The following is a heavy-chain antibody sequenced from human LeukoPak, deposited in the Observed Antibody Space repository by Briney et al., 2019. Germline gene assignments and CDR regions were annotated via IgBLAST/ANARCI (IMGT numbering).Heavy chain of an antibody. V-gene: IGHV1-8*03. CDR1: GYAFTGYD. J-gene: IGHJ5*02. CDR3: ARGGRGVVPAAPYFSWFDP. D-gene: IGHD2-2*01. CDR2: LNPNSGNT. Sequence: ASVKVSCKASGYAFTGYDINWVRQATGQGLEWMGWLNPNSGNTGYAQKFQGRVTITRDTSITTAYMELSSLRSEDTAVYYCARGGRGVVPAAPYFSWFDPWGQGTLVTVSS.